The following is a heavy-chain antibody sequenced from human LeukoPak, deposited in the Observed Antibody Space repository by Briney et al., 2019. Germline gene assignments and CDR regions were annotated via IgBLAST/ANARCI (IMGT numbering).Heavy chain of an antibody. J-gene: IGHJ4*02. CDR2: IYYSGST. CDR3: AKYYRNSVY. V-gene: IGHV4-39*01. Sequence: SETLSLTCTVSGGSISSSSYYWGWIRQPPGKGLEWIGNIYYSGSTYYKSSLKSRVTISVDTSKNQFSLKLSSVTAADTAIYYCAKYYRNSVYWGQGTLVTVSS. D-gene: IGHD1-7*01. CDR1: GGSISSSSYY.